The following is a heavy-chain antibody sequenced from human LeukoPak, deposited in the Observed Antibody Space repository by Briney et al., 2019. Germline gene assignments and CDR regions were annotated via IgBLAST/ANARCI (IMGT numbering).Heavy chain of an antibody. V-gene: IGHV4-30-2*01. Sequence: PSQTLSLTCTVSGGSISSGGYYWSWIRQPPGKGLEWIGYINHSGSTYYNPSLKSRVTISVDRSKNQFSLKLSSVTAADTAVYYCARDGTGYSRSRGAFDIWGQGTMVTVSS. D-gene: IGHD6-13*01. CDR1: GGSISSGGYY. J-gene: IGHJ3*02. CDR2: INHSGST. CDR3: ARDGTGYSRSRGAFDI.